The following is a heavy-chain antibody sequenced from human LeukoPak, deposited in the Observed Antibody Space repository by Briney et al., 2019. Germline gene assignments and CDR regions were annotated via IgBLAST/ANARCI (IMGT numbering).Heavy chain of an antibody. J-gene: IGHJ5*02. CDR3: ARGNWLDP. D-gene: IGHD3-10*01. V-gene: IGHV3-21*01. CDR1: GFIFSGYN. Sequence: KPGGSLRLSCAASGFIFSGYNMNWFRQAPGKGLEWVSLISSTSSYIFYADSVKGRFTISRDNAKNSLFLQMDSLRAEDTAVYYCARGNWLDPWGQGTLVTVSS. CDR2: ISSTSSYI.